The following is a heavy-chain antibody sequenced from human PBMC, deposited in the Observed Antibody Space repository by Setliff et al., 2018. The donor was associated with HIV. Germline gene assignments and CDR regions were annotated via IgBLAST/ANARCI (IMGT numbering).Heavy chain of an antibody. V-gene: IGHV3-30*05. CDR1: GFSFSSYG. J-gene: IGHJ6*03. D-gene: IGHD5-12*01. Sequence: GGSLRLSCAASGFSFSSYGMSWVRQAPGKGLEWVSVISYDGSRTSYADSVKGRFTISRDTSKNTLFLQINSLRPEDTAVYYCARISVASRYNSDMDVWGKGTTVTVSS. CDR3: ARISVASRYNSDMDV. CDR2: ISYDGSRT.